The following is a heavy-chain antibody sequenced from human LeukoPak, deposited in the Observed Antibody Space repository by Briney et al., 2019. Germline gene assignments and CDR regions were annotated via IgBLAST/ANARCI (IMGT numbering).Heavy chain of an antibody. CDR1: GFTFSSYG. V-gene: IGHV3-30*02. Sequence: PGGSLRLSCAASGFTFSSYGMHWVRQAPGKGLELVAFIRYDGSNKYYADSVKGRFTISRDNSKNTLYLQMNSLRAEDTAVYYCAKPRYQLPIFDYWGQGTLVTVSS. CDR3: AKPRYQLPIFDY. D-gene: IGHD2-2*01. J-gene: IGHJ4*02. CDR2: IRYDGSNK.